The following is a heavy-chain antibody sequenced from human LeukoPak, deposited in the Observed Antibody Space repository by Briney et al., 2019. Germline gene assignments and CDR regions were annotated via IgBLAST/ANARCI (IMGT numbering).Heavy chain of an antibody. V-gene: IGHV4-59*11. CDR1: GGSISSHY. CDR3: ARRSGVLDSRDSRYHFDH. J-gene: IGHJ4*02. CDR2: IYYSGST. Sequence: SETLSLTCIVSGGSISSHYWSWIRQPPGKGLEYIGYIYYSGSTDYNPSLKSRVTISLDTSKNQFSLNLSSVTAADTAVYYCARRSGVLDSRDSRYHFDHWGQGTLVTVSS. D-gene: IGHD3-22*01.